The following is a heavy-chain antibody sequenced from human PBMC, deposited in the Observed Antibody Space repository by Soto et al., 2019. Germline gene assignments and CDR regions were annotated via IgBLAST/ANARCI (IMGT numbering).Heavy chain of an antibody. D-gene: IGHD2-15*01. CDR1: GFTFSSYG. J-gene: IGHJ4*02. Sequence: QVQLVESGGGVVQPGRSLRLSCAASGFTFSSYGMHWVRQAPGKGLEWVAVISNDGRDKYYADSVKGRFTISRDDSKNTLYRQMNGLTAEDTAVYYCAKDVHGGVVVVAADFWGQGNLVTVSS. V-gene: IGHV3-30*18. CDR3: AKDVHGGVVVVAADF. CDR2: ISNDGRDK.